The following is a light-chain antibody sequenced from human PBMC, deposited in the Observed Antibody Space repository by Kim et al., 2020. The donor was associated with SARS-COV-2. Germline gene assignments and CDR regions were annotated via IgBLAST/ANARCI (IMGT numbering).Light chain of an antibody. Sequence: GQKVIIPCSGSGSNIGNNYVSWYQQLPGTAPKLLIYDNDNRPSGIPDRFSGSKSGTSATLGITGLQTGDEADYYCGTWDDTLTGVVFGGGTQLTVL. CDR1: GSNIGNNY. J-gene: IGLJ2*01. V-gene: IGLV1-51*01. CDR3: GTWDDTLTGVV. CDR2: DND.